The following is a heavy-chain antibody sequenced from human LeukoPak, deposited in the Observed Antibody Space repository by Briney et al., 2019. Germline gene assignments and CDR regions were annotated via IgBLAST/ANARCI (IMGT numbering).Heavy chain of an antibody. V-gene: IGHV1-46*01. J-gene: IGHJ3*02. CDR2: INPSGGST. D-gene: IGHD3-22*01. CDR3: ARELRHEKGPYYDSSGYYRHDAFDI. CDR1: GYTFTSYY. Sequence: ASVKVSCKASGYTFTSYYMHWVRQAPGQGLEWMGIINPSGGSTSYAQKFQGRVTMARDTSTSTVYMELSSLRSEDTAVYYCARELRHEKGPYYDSSGYYRHDAFDIWGQGTMVTVSS.